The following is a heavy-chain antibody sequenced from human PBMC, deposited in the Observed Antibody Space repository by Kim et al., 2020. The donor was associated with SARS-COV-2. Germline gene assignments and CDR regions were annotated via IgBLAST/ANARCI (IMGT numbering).Heavy chain of an antibody. CDR3: AGLRGF. Sequence: GGAKNYVDSVKGRFTISRDNAKHSLYLQMNSLRAEDTALYHCAGLRGFWGQGTLVTVSS. CDR2: GGAK. V-gene: IGHV3-7*01. J-gene: IGHJ1*01.